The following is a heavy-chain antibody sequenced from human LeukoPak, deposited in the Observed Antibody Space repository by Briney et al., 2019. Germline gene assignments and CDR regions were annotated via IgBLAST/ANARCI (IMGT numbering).Heavy chain of an antibody. CDR1: GYTFTSYD. V-gene: IGHV1-8*01. D-gene: IGHD5-18*01. CDR2: MNPSSGNT. J-gene: IGHJ5*02. Sequence: GASVKVSCKASGYTFTSYDINWVRQATGQGPEWMGWMNPSSGNTGYAQRFQGRVSMTRDTSTNTAYLELSSLRSEDTAVYYCASSLWGYSYGAFDPWGQGTLVTVSS. CDR3: ASSLWGYSYGAFDP.